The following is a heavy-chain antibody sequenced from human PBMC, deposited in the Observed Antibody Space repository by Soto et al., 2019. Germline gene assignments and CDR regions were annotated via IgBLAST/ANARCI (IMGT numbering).Heavy chain of an antibody. V-gene: IGHV5-51*01. CDR1: GYSFTIYW. D-gene: IGHD1-26*01. CDR2: IYPGDSDT. CDR3: ARRVRLVGPTAYFDY. J-gene: IGHJ4*02. Sequence: GESLKISCKGSGYSFTIYWIGWVRQMPGKGLEWMGIIYPGDSDTRYSPSFQGQVTISADMSISTAYLQWSSLKASDTATYYCARRVRLVGPTAYFDYWGQGTLVTVSS.